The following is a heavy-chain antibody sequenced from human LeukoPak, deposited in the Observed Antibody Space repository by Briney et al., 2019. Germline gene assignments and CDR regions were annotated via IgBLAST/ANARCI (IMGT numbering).Heavy chain of an antibody. D-gene: IGHD5-12*01. V-gene: IGHV1-46*01. J-gene: IGHJ4*02. Sequence: GASVKVSCKASGYTFTSYDINWVRQAPGQGLEWMGIINPSGGSTSYAQKFQGRVTMTRDTSTSTVYMELSSLRSEDTAVYYCAREHHGWLHRGYFDYWGQGTLVTVSS. CDR2: INPSGGST. CDR3: AREHHGWLHRGYFDY. CDR1: GYTFTSYD.